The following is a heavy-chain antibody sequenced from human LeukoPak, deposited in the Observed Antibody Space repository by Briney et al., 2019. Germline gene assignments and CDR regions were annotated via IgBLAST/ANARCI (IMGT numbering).Heavy chain of an antibody. CDR3: ARRIKYGLRFDY. Sequence: PSETLSLTCAVYGGSFSGYYWSWIRQPPGKGLEWIGEINHSGSTNYNPSLKSRVTISVDTSKNQFSLKLSSVTAADTAVYYCARRIKYGLRFDYWGQGTLVTVSS. J-gene: IGHJ4*02. V-gene: IGHV4-34*01. CDR2: INHSGST. CDR1: GGSFSGYY. D-gene: IGHD3-10*01.